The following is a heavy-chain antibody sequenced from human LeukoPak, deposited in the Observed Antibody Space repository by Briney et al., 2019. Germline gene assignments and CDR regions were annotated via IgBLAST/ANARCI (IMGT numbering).Heavy chain of an antibody. CDR1: GYSFTSYW. V-gene: IGHV5-51*01. Sequence: GEPLKISCTGFGYSFTSYWICWVRQMPGKCLEWTGIIYPGDSDTSYSPSFQGQVTISADKSISTAYLQWSSLKASDTAMYYCARHEYDILTGIDYGMDVWGKGTTVTVSS. J-gene: IGHJ6*04. D-gene: IGHD3-9*01. CDR3: ARHEYDILTGIDYGMDV. CDR2: IYPGDSDT.